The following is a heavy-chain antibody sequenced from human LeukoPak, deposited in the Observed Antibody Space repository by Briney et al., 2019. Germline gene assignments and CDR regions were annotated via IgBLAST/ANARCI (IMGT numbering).Heavy chain of an antibody. V-gene: IGHV4-59*08. D-gene: IGHD6-19*01. Sequence: PSETLSLTCTVSGGSISSYYWSWLRQPPGKGLEWIGYIYYSGSTNYNPSLKSRVTISVDTSKNQFSLKLSSVTAADTAVYYCARSDSSGWYLLRYFDLWGRGTLVTVSS. CDR2: IYYSGST. CDR1: GGSISSYY. J-gene: IGHJ2*01. CDR3: ARSDSSGWYLLRYFDL.